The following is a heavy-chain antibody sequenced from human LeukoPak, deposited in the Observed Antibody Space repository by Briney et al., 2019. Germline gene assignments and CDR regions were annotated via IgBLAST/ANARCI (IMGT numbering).Heavy chain of an antibody. Sequence: GESLKISCRGSGYSFTSYWIGWVRQMPGKGLEWMGIIYPGDSDTRYSPSFQGQVTISADKSISTAYLQWSSLRASDTAMYYCARDRYYYGSGSYRVDYWGQGTLVTVSS. CDR2: IYPGDSDT. V-gene: IGHV5-51*01. D-gene: IGHD3-10*01. CDR3: ARDRYYYGSGSYRVDY. J-gene: IGHJ4*02. CDR1: GYSFTSYW.